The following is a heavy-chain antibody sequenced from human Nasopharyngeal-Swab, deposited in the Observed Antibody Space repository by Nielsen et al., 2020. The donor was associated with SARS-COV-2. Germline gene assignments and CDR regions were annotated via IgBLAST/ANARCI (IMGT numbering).Heavy chain of an antibody. D-gene: IGHD6-13*01. CDR1: GFTFSSYA. CDR3: AAEATGTDAFDI. J-gene: IGHJ3*02. Sequence: GESLKISCAASGFTFSSYAMHLVRQAPGRGLAWVAVISYDGSNKYYADSVKGRFTISRDNSKNTLYLQMNSLRAEDTAVYYCAAEATGTDAFDIWGQGTMVTVSS. CDR2: ISYDGSNK. V-gene: IGHV3-30*04.